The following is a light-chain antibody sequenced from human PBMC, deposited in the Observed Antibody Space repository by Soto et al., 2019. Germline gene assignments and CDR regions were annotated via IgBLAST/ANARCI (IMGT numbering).Light chain of an antibody. Sequence: QSALTQPASVSGSRGQSITISCVGRNTDVGQDNSVSWYQQGPGKAPKLLIFEVTNRSSGVSSRFSGSRSANTASLTISGLQPDDEGDYFCVSYTDTDTLVFGTGTKVTVL. CDR1: NTDVGQDNS. CDR3: VSYTDTDTLV. J-gene: IGLJ1*01. CDR2: EVT. V-gene: IGLV2-14*01.